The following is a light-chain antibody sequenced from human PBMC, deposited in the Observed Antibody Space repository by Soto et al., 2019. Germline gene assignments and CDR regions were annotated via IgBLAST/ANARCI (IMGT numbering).Light chain of an antibody. J-gene: IGKJ3*01. Sequence: DIQMTQSPSSLSASVGDRVTITCRASQRLSSSLNWYQQKPGKAPKLLIYAASSLQSGVPSRFSGRGSGTDVTLTISSRQPEDCANDYWQPSYSTPLFTFGTGTKVDIK. CDR2: AAS. CDR1: QRLSSS. CDR3: QPSYSTPLFT. V-gene: IGKV1-39*01.